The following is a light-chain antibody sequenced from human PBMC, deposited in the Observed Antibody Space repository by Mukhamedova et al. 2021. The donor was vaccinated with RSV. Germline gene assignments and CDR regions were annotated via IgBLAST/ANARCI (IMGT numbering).Light chain of an antibody. Sequence: GTSSDVGGYNYVSWYQQHPGKAPKLMIYDVSNRPSGVSNRFSGSKSGNTASLTISGLQAEDEADYYCSSYTSSSTLVVFGGGTKLT. V-gene: IGLV2-14*04. CDR3: SSYTSSSTLVV. CDR1: SSDVGGYNY. J-gene: IGLJ2*01. CDR2: DVS.